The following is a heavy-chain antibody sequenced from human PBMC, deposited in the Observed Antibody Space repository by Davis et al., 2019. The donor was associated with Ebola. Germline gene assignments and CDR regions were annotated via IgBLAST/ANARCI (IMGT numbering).Heavy chain of an antibody. CDR1: GFTFSSYW. CDR3: AREASRKALHYGMDV. J-gene: IGHJ6*02. Sequence: PGGSLRLSCAASGFTFSSYWMNWVRQAPGKGLEWVSYISSSGSTIYYADSVKGRFTISRDNAKNSLYLQMNSLRAEDTAVYYCAREASRKALHYGMDVWGQGTTVTVSS. CDR2: ISSSGSTI. V-gene: IGHV3-48*04. D-gene: IGHD2-15*01.